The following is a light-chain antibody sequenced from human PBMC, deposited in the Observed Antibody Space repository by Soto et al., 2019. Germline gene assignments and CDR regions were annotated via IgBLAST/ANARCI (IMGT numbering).Light chain of an antibody. CDR2: KAS. CDR3: QQYTTYWT. V-gene: IGKV1-5*03. J-gene: IGKJ1*01. CDR1: QSISSW. Sequence: DIQMTQSPSTLSASIGDRVTITCRASQSISSWLAWYQQKPGKAPKLLIYKASILESGVPSRFSGSGSVTKFPLTISSLQPEDFATYYCQQYTTYWTFAQGTKVEI.